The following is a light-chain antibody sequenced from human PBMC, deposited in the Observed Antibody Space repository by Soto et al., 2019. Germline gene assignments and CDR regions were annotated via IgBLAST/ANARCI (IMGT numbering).Light chain of an antibody. J-gene: IGLJ1*01. CDR1: RSDIGSYNL. V-gene: IGLV2-23*01. CDR3: SSYAGTSTYV. Sequence: CPGTRSDIGSYNLVSWYQHLPDKAPKLMIYEGNTRPSGVSNRFSGSKSDNTASLTISGLQPEDEAVYFCSSYAGTSTYVFGSGTKVTVL. CDR2: EGN.